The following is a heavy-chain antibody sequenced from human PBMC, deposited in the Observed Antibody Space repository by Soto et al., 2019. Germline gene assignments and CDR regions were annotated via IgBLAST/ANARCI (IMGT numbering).Heavy chain of an antibody. V-gene: IGHV3-73*01. CDR3: IRYRSGLPYALDI. Sequence: QPGGSMTLSCAASGFTLSDFAVHWVRQASGQGLEWVGRIRSRADNYATTYGASVKGRFTISREDSKNTAYLQMNSPTIEDTAMYYCIRYRSGLPYALDIWGQGTMVTVSS. CDR2: IRSRADNYAT. CDR1: GFTLSDFA. J-gene: IGHJ3*02. D-gene: IGHD3-3*01.